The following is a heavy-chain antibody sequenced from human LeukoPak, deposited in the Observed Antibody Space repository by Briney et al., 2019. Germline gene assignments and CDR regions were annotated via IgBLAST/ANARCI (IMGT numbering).Heavy chain of an antibody. D-gene: IGHD6-6*01. Sequence: PGGSLRLSCAASGFTFTNYAMSWVRQAPGEGLEWVSGISGSGGSTYYADSVKGRFTISRDSSTRTLYLQMNSLRVEDTAVYFCARVISTSSLVFDYWGQGTLVTVSP. CDR2: ISGSGGST. CDR3: ARVISTSSLVFDY. J-gene: IGHJ4*02. CDR1: GFTFTNYA. V-gene: IGHV3-23*01.